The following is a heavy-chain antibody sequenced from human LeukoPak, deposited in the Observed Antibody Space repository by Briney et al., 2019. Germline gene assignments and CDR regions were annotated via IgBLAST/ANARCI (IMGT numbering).Heavy chain of an antibody. CDR3: ARFVVVPPAGNKGGRAFDI. CDR1: GXSFTSYW. J-gene: IGHJ3*02. V-gene: IGHV5-51*01. D-gene: IGHD2-2*01. Sequence: GESLKISFKGSGXSFTSYWIGWVRQMPGKGLEWMGIIYPGDSDTRYSPSFQGQVTISADKSISTAYLQWSSLKASDTAMYYCARFVVVPPAGNKGGRAFDIWGQGTMVTVSS. CDR2: IYPGDSDT.